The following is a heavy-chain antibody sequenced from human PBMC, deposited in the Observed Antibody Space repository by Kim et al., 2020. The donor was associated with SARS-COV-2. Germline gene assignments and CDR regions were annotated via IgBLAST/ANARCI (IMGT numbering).Heavy chain of an antibody. CDR3: ARVLLGYCSGGSCHGWFDP. J-gene: IGHJ5*02. CDR2: INHSGST. Sequence: SETLSLTCAVYGGSFSGYYWSWIRQPPGKGLEWIGEINHSGSTNYNPSLKSRVTISVDTSKNQFSLKLSSVTAADTAVYYCARVLLGYCSGGSCHGWFDPWGQGTLVTVSS. D-gene: IGHD2-15*01. V-gene: IGHV4-34*01. CDR1: GGSFSGYY.